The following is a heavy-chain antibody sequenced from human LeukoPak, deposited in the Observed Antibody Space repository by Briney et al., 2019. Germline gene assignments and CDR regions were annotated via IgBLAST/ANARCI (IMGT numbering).Heavy chain of an antibody. Sequence: SETLSLTCTVSGGSISGSIYYWGWVRLPPGKGLEWIGSIYYSGSTYYNPPLKSRVTISVDTSKNQFSLKLSSVTAADTAVYYCERHSTPGIVVVPAAIDYWGQGTLVTVSS. V-gene: IGHV4-39*01. CDR3: ERHSTPGIVVVPAAIDY. J-gene: IGHJ4*02. D-gene: IGHD2-2*01. CDR1: GGSISGSIYY. CDR2: IYYSGST.